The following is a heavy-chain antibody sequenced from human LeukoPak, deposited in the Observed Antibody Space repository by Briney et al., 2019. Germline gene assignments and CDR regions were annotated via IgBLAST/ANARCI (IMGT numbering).Heavy chain of an antibody. Sequence: GGSLRLSCAASGLTFSSYGMHWVRQAPGKGLEWVAVIWYDGSNKYYADSVKGRFTISRDNSKNTLYLQMNSLRAEDTAVYYCARDVLRGYSYGLFDYWGQGTLVTVSS. CDR1: GLTFSSYG. V-gene: IGHV3-33*01. J-gene: IGHJ4*02. CDR3: ARDVLRGYSYGLFDY. D-gene: IGHD5-18*01. CDR2: IWYDGSNK.